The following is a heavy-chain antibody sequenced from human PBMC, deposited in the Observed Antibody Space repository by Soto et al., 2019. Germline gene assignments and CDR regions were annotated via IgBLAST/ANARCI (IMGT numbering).Heavy chain of an antibody. Sequence: ASVKVSCKASGYTFTGYYMHWVRQAPGQGLEWMGWINPNSGGTNYAQKFQGRVTMTRDTSISTAYMELSRLRSDDTAVYYCARDSNFGSPFDWFDPWGQGTLVTV. CDR2: INPNSGGT. J-gene: IGHJ5*02. D-gene: IGHD3-10*01. CDR3: ARDSNFGSPFDWFDP. V-gene: IGHV1-2*02. CDR1: GYTFTGYY.